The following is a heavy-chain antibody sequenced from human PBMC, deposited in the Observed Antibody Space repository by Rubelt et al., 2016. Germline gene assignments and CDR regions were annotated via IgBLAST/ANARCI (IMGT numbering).Heavy chain of an antibody. Sequence: EVQLLESGGGLVQPGGSLRLSCAASGFTVSSNYMSWVRQAPGKGLEWVSVIYSGGNTYFADSGKGRFNISRDNSKNTLYLQMNSLRAEDTAVYYCARESSSHYGMDVWGQGTTVTVSS. CDR2: IYSGGNT. V-gene: IGHV3-66*01. J-gene: IGHJ6*02. CDR1: GFTVSSNY. D-gene: IGHD3-10*01. CDR3: ARESSSHYGMDV.